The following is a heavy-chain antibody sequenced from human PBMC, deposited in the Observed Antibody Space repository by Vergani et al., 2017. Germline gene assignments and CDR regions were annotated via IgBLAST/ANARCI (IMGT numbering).Heavy chain of an antibody. CDR1: GFTFDDYG. CDR3: ARDLRPVSKGSYYYYYYGMDV. V-gene: IGHV3-20*04. CDR2: INWNGGST. Sequence: EVQLVESGGGVVRPGGSLRLSCAASGFTFDDYGMSWVRQAPGKGLEWVSGINWNGGSTVYADSVKGRFTISRDNAKNSLYLQMNSLRAEDTALYYCARDLRPVSKGSYYYYYYGMDVWGQGTTVTVSS. D-gene: IGHD4-11*01. J-gene: IGHJ6*02.